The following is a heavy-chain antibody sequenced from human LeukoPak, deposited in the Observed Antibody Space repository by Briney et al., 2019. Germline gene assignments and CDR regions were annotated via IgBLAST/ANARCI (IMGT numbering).Heavy chain of an antibody. Sequence: SETLSLTCTVSGGSISSSSCYWGWIRQPPGKGLEWIGSIYYSGSTYYNPSLKSRVTISVDTSKNQFSLKLSSVTAADTAVYYCARVLMVYAAVYSSSWTAFDYWGQGTLVTVSS. V-gene: IGHV4-39*07. D-gene: IGHD2-8*01. J-gene: IGHJ4*02. CDR1: GGSISSSSCY. CDR2: IYYSGST. CDR3: ARVLMVYAAVYSSSWTAFDY.